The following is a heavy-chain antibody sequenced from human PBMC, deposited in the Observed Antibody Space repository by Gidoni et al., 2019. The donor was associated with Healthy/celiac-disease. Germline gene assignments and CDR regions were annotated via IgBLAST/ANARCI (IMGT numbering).Heavy chain of an antibody. CDR3: TRVSYYYDSSGYYGGNYFDY. V-gene: IGHV3-49*03. CDR1: GFTFGDYA. Sequence: EVQLVESGGGLVQPGRSLRLSCTASGFTFGDYAMSWIRQAPGKGLEWVGFIRSKAYGGTTEYAASVKGRFTISRDDSKSIAYLQMNSLKTEDTAVYYCTRVSYYYDSSGYYGGNYFDYWGQGTLVTVSS. D-gene: IGHD3-22*01. CDR2: IRSKAYGGTT. J-gene: IGHJ4*02.